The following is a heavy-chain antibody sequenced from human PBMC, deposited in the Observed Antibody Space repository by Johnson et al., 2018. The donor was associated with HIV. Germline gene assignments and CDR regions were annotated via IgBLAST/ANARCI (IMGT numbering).Heavy chain of an antibody. J-gene: IGHJ3*02. CDR1: GFTFSDYY. D-gene: IGHD2-8*01. CDR2: IYSGGNK. Sequence: VLLVESGGGLVKPGGSLRLSCAASGFTFSDYYMSWVRQAPGQGLEWVSIIYSGGNKYYADSIKGRITITRDNSKNTLYLQLNNVRAEDTAVDYGARDGNAGYCTNGVCYNDAYDIWGQGVMVTVSS. V-gene: IGHV3-66*01. CDR3: ARDGNAGYCTNGVCYNDAYDI.